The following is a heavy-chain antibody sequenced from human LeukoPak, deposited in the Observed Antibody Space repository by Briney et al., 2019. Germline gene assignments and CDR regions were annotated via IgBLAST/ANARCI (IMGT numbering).Heavy chain of an antibody. CDR2: ISYDGSNK. CDR1: GFTFSRYA. J-gene: IGHJ5*02. Sequence: GGSLRLSCAASGFTFSRYAMHWVRQAPGKGLEWVAVISYDGSNKYYADSVKGRFTISRDNSKNTLYLQMNSLRAEDTAVHYCARDRTGYYGSGSYYMGWFDPWGQGTLVTVSS. CDR3: ARDRTGYYGSGSYYMGWFDP. V-gene: IGHV3-30-3*01. D-gene: IGHD3-10*01.